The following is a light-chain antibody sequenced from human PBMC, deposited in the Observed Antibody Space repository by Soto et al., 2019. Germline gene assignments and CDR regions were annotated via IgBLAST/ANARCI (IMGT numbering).Light chain of an antibody. V-gene: IGKV1-39*01. J-gene: IGKJ2*01. Sequence: DIQMTQSPSSLSASVGDRVTITCRASQTITNYLNWYQQRPGKAPKLLIFHTSTLQSGVPSRFSGNGSGTDFTLMISSLQPEDFATYYCQQITGSPYTFGQGTKVEI. CDR3: QQITGSPYT. CDR2: HTS. CDR1: QTITNY.